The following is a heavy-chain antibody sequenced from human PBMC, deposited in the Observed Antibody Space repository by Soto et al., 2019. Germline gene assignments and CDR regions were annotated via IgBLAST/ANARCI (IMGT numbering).Heavy chain of an antibody. CDR2: INHSGST. Sequence: NPSETLSLTCAVYGGSFSGYYWSWIRQPPGKGLEWIGEINHSGSTNYNPSLKSRVTISVDTSKNQFSLKLSSVTAADTAVYYCARGYGSGSYYRVARFDPWGQGTLVTVSS. V-gene: IGHV4-34*01. D-gene: IGHD3-10*01. CDR1: GGSFSGYY. CDR3: ARGYGSGSYYRVARFDP. J-gene: IGHJ5*02.